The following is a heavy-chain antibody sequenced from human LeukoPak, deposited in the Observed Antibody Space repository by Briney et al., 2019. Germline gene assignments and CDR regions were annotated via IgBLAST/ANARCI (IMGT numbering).Heavy chain of an antibody. CDR3: AKTIVWFHGMDV. CDR1: GFTFSSYA. V-gene: IGHV3-23*01. J-gene: IGHJ6*02. D-gene: IGHD3-10*01. Sequence: GGSLTLSCAASGFTFSSYAMGWARPAPGKGLEWVSAISGSGGSTYYADSVKGRFTISRDNSKNTLYLQMNSLRAEDTAVYYCAKTIVWFHGMDVWGQGTTVTVSS. CDR2: ISGSGGST.